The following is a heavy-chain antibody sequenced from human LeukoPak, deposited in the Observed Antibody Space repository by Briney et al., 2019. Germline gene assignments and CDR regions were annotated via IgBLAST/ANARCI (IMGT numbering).Heavy chain of an antibody. J-gene: IGHJ6*03. V-gene: IGHV1-2*02. D-gene: IGHD2-15*01. CDR3: ARPPPAGYYYFMDV. CDR2: INPKSGDL. CDR1: GYTFSDYY. Sequence: ASVKVSCKASGYTFSDYYIHWVRQAPGQGLEWMGWINPKSGDLNYAQKFQGGVTMTRDTSTKTVYVELRSLRSDDTAVYFCARPPPAGYYYFMDVWGKGTTVTVSS.